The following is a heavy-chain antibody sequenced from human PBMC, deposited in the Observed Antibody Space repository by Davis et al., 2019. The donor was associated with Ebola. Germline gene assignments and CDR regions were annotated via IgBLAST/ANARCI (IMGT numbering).Heavy chain of an antibody. Sequence: ASVKVSCKASGYSFTSYGISWVRQAPGQGLEWMGWITAYNGNRNYAQSLQGRVTMTTDTSTRTAYMELRSLRSDDTAVYYCARDTPYYYDSSDYQDYSYYAMDVWGQGTTVTVSS. J-gene: IGHJ6*02. CDR3: ARDTPYYYDSSDYQDYSYYAMDV. D-gene: IGHD3-22*01. V-gene: IGHV1-18*01. CDR1: GYSFTSYG. CDR2: ITAYNGNR.